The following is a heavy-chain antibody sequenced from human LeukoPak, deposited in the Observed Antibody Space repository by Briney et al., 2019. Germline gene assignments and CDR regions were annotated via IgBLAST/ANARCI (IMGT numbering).Heavy chain of an antibody. CDR3: AELGITMIGGV. V-gene: IGHV3-48*03. CDR2: ISSSGSTI. J-gene: IGHJ6*04. Sequence: PGGSLRLSCAASGFTVSRNYMSWVRQAPGKGLEWVSYISSSGSTIYYADPVKGRFTIPRDNAKNSLYLQMNSLRAEDTAVYYCAELGITMIGGVWGKGITVTISS. CDR1: GFTVSRNY. D-gene: IGHD3-10*02.